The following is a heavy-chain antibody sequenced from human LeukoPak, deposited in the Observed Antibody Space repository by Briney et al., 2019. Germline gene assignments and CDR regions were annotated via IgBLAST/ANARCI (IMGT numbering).Heavy chain of an antibody. D-gene: IGHD2-2*01. J-gene: IGHJ4*02. V-gene: IGHV4-39*01. CDR3: ARQYCSSTSCYDDY. CDR1: GGSISSSSYY. CDR2: IYYSGST. Sequence: SETLSLTCTVSGGSISSSSYYWGWIRQPPGKGLEWIGSIYYSGSTYYNPSLQSRVTISVDTSKNQFSLKLSSVTAADTAVYFCARQYCSSTSCYDDYWGQGTLVTVSS.